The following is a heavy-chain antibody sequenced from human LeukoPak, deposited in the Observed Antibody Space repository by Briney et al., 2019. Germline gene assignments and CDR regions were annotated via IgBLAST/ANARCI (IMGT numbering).Heavy chain of an antibody. J-gene: IGHJ4*02. CDR3: ARGGPAAGRFDY. V-gene: IGHV3-66*01. CDR2: IYSGGST. CDR1: GFTFSSYG. D-gene: IGHD6-13*01. Sequence: GGSLRLSCAASGFTFSSYGMHWVRQAPGKGLEWVSVIYSGGSTYYADSVKGRFTISRDNSKNTLYLQMNSLRAEDTAVYYCARGGPAAGRFDYWGQGTLVTVSS.